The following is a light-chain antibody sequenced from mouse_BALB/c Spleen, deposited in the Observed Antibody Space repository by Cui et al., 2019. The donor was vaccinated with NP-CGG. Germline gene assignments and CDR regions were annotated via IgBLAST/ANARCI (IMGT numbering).Light chain of an antibody. V-gene: IGLV1*01. J-gene: IGLJ1*01. CDR3: ALWYSNHWV. CDR2: GTN. CDR1: TAAVTTSNY. Sequence: QAVVTQESALTTSPGETVTLTCHSSTAAVTTSNYANWVQEKPDHLFTGLIGGTNNRVPGVPGRFSGSLIGDKAALTITGAQTEDEAIYFCALWYSNHWVFGGGTKLTVL.